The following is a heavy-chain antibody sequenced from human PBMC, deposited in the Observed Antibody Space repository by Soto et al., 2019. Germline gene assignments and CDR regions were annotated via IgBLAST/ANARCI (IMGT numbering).Heavy chain of an antibody. V-gene: IGHV1-69*01. J-gene: IGHJ4*02. CDR3: ARGPIPPDSSGWTEYDY. D-gene: IGHD6-19*01. Sequence: QVQLVQSGAEVKQPGSSVKVSCKASGGTFSSYAISWVRQAPGQGLEWMGGIIPIFGTANYAQKFQGRVTITADESTSTAYMELSSLRSEDTAVYYCARGPIPPDSSGWTEYDYWGQGTLVTVSS. CDR2: IIPIFGTA. CDR1: GGTFSSYA.